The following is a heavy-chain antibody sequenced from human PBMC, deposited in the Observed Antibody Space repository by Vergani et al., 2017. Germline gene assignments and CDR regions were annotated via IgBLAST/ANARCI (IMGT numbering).Heavy chain of an antibody. CDR1: GFTFSSYG. J-gene: IGHJ4*02. Sequence: QVQLVESGGGVVQPGGSLRLSCAASGFTFSSYGMHWVRQAPGKGLEWVAFIRYDGSNKYYADSVKGRFTISRDNSKNTLYLQMNSLRAEDTAGYYCANDITPAASGTDDWGQGTLVTVSS. CDR3: ANDITPAASGTDD. CDR2: IRYDGSNK. V-gene: IGHV3-30*02. D-gene: IGHD1-14*01.